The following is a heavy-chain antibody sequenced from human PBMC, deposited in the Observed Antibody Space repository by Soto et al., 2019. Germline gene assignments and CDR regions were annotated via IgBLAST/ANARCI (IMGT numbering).Heavy chain of an antibody. J-gene: IGHJ4*02. V-gene: IGHV3-23*01. D-gene: IGHD3-22*01. CDR1: GFTFSSYA. Sequence: LRLSCAASGFTFSSYAMSWVRQAPGKGLEWVSAISGSGGSTYYADSVKGRFTISRDNSKNTLYLQMNSLRAEDTAVYYCAKGDDYYDSSGYYLIDYWGQGTLVTVSS. CDR2: ISGSGGST. CDR3: AKGDDYYDSSGYYLIDY.